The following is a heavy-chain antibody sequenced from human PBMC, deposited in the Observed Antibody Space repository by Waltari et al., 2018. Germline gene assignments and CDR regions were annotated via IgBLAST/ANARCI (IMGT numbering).Heavy chain of an antibody. CDR2: IIPILGIA. D-gene: IGHD6-19*01. CDR1: GGTFSSYT. J-gene: IGHJ4*02. V-gene: IGHV1-69*08. Sequence: QIKLVQSGAEVKKPGSSVKVSCKASGGTFSSYTISWVRQAPGQGLEWMGRIIPILGIANYAQKFQGRVTITADKSTSTAYMELSSLRSEDTAVYYCARDKPGSSGWYYYWGQGTLVTVSS. CDR3: ARDKPGSSGWYYY.